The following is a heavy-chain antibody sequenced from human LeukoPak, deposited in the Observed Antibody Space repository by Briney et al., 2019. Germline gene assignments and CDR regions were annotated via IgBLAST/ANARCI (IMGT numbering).Heavy chain of an antibody. Sequence: SETLSLTCAVYGGSFSGYYWSWIRQPPGKGLEWIGEINHSGSTNYNPSLKSRVTISVDTSKNQFSLKLSSVTAADTAVYYCARRRYCSSTSCRGTFDYWGQGTLVTVSS. CDR1: GGSFSGYY. V-gene: IGHV4-34*01. CDR2: INHSGST. CDR3: ARRRYCSSTSCRGTFDY. D-gene: IGHD2-2*01. J-gene: IGHJ4*02.